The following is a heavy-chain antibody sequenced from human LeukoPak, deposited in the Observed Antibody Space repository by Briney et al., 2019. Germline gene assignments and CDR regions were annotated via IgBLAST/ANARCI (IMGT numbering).Heavy chain of an antibody. D-gene: IGHD6-19*01. Sequence: SETLSLTCTVSGGSISSYYWSWIRQPPGKGLEWIGYIYHSGSTYYNPSLKSRVTISVDRSKNQFSLKLSSVTAADTAVYYCARGGYSSGWFGTTLDLDYWGQGTLVTVSS. V-gene: IGHV4-59*12. CDR2: IYHSGST. J-gene: IGHJ4*02. CDR1: GGSISSYY. CDR3: ARGGYSSGWFGTTLDLDY.